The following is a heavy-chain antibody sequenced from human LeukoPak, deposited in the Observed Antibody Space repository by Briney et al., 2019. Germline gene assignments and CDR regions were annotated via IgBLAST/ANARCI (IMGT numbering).Heavy chain of an antibody. CDR1: GYTFTSYG. Sequence: ASVKVSCKASGYTFTSYGISWVRQAPGQGLEWMGWISAYNGNIDYAQKLQGRVTMTTDTSTGTAYMELRSLGSDDSAVYYRARDQPYYDSGGYHHFDYWGQGTLVTVSS. D-gene: IGHD3-22*01. V-gene: IGHV1-18*01. CDR2: ISAYNGNI. J-gene: IGHJ4*02. CDR3: ARDQPYYDSGGYHHFDY.